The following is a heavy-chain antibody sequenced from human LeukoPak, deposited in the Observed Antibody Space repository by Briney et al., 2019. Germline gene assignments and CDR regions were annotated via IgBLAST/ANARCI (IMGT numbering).Heavy chain of an antibody. V-gene: IGHV3-11*04. D-gene: IGHD6-6*01. Sequence: GGSLRLSCAASGFTFSDYYMSWIRQAPGKGLEWVSYISSSGSTIYYADSVKGRFTISRDNSKNTLYLQMNSLRAEDTAVYYCAKRQLRGNWFDPWGQGTLVTVSS. CDR1: GFTFSDYY. J-gene: IGHJ5*02. CDR2: ISSSGSTI. CDR3: AKRQLRGNWFDP.